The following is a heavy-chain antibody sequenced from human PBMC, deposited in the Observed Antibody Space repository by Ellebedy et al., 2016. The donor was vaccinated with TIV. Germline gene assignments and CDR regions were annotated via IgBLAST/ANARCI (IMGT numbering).Heavy chain of an antibody. CDR1: GGSFSGYY. D-gene: IGHD4-17*01. CDR3: ARGGGFYGDYVSFDY. Sequence: SETLSLXXAVYGGSFSGYYWSWIRQPPGKGLEWIGEINHSGSTNYNPSLKSRVTISVDTSKNQFSLKLSSVTAADTAVYYCARGGGFYGDYVSFDYWGQGTLVTVSS. J-gene: IGHJ4*02. V-gene: IGHV4-34*01. CDR2: INHSGST.